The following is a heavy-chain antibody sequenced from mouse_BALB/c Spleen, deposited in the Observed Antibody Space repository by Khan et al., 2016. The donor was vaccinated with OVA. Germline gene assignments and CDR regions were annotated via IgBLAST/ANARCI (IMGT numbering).Heavy chain of an antibody. CDR3: ARRTSEYAFDY. D-gene: IGHD2-14*01. CDR1: GYTFTSHT. V-gene: IGHV1-4*01. Sequence: VQLQESGAELARPGASVRMSCKASGYTFTSHTMHWVKQRPGQGLEWIGYINPRSGYTKYNQKFNDKATLTADISSSTAYLQLSSLTSEDSAVYYCARRTSEYAFDYWGQGTSVTISS. CDR2: INPRSGYT. J-gene: IGHJ4*01.